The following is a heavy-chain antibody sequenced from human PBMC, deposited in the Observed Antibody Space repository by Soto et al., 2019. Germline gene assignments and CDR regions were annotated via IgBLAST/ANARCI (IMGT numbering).Heavy chain of an antibody. CDR1: GGTFNSYT. CDR3: ATSYGSGSAHFDY. Sequence: QVQLVQSGAEVKKPGSSVKVSCTASGGTFNSYTINWVRQAPGQGLEWVGRVNPIVGMSNSAPKFPGRVTITADKSTSKAYMDRTSLKSEDTAVYYCATSYGSGSAHFDYWGQGTLVTVSS. D-gene: IGHD3-10*01. CDR2: VNPIVGMS. V-gene: IGHV1-69*02. J-gene: IGHJ4*02.